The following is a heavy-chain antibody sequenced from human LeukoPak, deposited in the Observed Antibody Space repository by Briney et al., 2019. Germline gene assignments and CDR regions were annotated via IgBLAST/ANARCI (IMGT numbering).Heavy chain of an antibody. J-gene: IGHJ4*02. CDR3: ARGLTDYYDTSGSFDY. V-gene: IGHV3-30*02. D-gene: IGHD3-22*01. CDR2: IRYDGTNK. CDR1: GFTFSSFG. Sequence: PGGSLRLSCAASGFTFSSFGMHWVRQAPGQGLEWVAFIRYDGTNKYYADSVKGRFTISRDNSKNTLSLQMNSLRAEDTALYYCARGLTDYYDTSGSFDYWGQGTLVTVSS.